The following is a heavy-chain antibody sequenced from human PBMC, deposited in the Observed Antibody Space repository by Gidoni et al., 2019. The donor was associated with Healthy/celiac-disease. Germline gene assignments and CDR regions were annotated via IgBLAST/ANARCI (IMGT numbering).Heavy chain of an antibody. Sequence: EVQLVESGGGLVQPGRSLRLSCPASGFTFGDYAMSWVRQAPGKGLEWVGFIRSKAYGGTTEYAASVKGRFTISRDDSKSIAYLQMNSLKTEDTAVYYCTRDWGYDSSGYPDYWGQGTLVTVSS. CDR1: GFTFGDYA. CDR2: IRSKAYGGTT. J-gene: IGHJ4*02. D-gene: IGHD3-22*01. V-gene: IGHV3-49*04. CDR3: TRDWGYDSSGYPDY.